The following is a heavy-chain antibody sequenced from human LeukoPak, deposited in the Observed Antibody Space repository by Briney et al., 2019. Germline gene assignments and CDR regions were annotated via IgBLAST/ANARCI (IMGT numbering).Heavy chain of an antibody. J-gene: IGHJ4*02. D-gene: IGHD6-13*01. V-gene: IGHV3-7*01. CDR3: VRISTAAAGSDY. CDR2: IKQGGSEQ. CDR1: GFTFSSYW. Sequence: GGSLRLSCAASGFTFSSYWMTWVRQAPGKGLEWVANIKQGGSEQYYVDSVKGRFAISRDNAKNSLYLQMNSLRVEDTAVYYCVRISTAAAGSDYWGQGTLVTVSS.